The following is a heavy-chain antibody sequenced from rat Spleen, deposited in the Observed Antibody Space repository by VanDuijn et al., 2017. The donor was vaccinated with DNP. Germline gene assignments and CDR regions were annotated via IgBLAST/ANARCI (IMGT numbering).Heavy chain of an antibody. CDR2: ISYDGSST. V-gene: IGHV5-7*01. D-gene: IGHD1-5*01. CDR1: GFTFSNYD. J-gene: IGHJ2*01. Sequence: EVQLVESGGGLVQPGRSMKLSCAASGFTFSNYDMAWVRQAPKKGLEWVATISYDGSSTYYRDSVKGRFTISRDNAKSTLYLQMDSLRSEDTATYYCTTADRYNYFDYWGQGVMVTVSS. CDR3: TTADRYNYFDY.